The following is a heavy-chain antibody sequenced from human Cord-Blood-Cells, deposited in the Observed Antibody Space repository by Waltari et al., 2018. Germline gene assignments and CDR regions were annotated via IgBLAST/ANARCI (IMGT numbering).Heavy chain of an antibody. Sequence: EVQLVESGGGLVQPGGSLRLSCADSGFTVGRNYISWVRQAPGKGLEWVSVIYSGGSTYYADSVKGRFTISRDNSKNTLYLQMNSLRAEDTAVYYCAREGGSYYFDYWGQGTLVTVSS. CDR2: IYSGGST. CDR1: GFTVGRNY. V-gene: IGHV3-66*01. CDR3: AREGGSYYFDY. D-gene: IGHD1-26*01. J-gene: IGHJ4*02.